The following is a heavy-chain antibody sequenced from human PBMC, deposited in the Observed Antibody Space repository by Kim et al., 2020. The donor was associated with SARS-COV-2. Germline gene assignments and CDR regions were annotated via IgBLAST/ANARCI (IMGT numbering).Heavy chain of an antibody. D-gene: IGHD3-10*01. CDR3: ARDLTKTGSYDL. V-gene: IGHV3-11*01. Sequence: AASVRGRFTMSRDNARNTLYLQMNSLRDDDTAVYFCARDLTKTGSYDLWGQGTPVTVSS. J-gene: IGHJ5*02.